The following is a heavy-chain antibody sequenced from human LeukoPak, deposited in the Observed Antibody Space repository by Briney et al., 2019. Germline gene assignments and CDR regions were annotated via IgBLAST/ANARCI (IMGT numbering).Heavy chain of an antibody. D-gene: IGHD3-22*01. CDR2: INPKNGGT. CDR1: GYTFTGYY. CDR3: ARFYDSSAYYRNNWFDP. Sequence: GASVNVSCKASGYTFTGYYMHWVRQAPGQGLEWMGWINPKNGGTNYAQNFQGRVTMTRDTSISTAYMELSRLRSDDTAMYYCARFYDSSAYYRNNWFDPWGQGTLVTVSS. J-gene: IGHJ5*02. V-gene: IGHV1-2*02.